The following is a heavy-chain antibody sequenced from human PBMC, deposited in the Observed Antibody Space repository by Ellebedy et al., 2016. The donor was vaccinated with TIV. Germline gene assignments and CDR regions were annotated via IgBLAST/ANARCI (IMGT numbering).Heavy chain of an antibody. CDR3: ARDTLVGVTDSYFDY. V-gene: IGHV3-7*03. CDR2: IKQDGSKR. CDR1: GFIFSTYT. Sequence: PGGSLGLSCADSGFIFSTYTMSWVRQAPGKGLEWVANIKQDGSKRFYVDSVKGRITISRDNAKNSLYLQMNNLRAEDTAVYYCARDTLVGVTDSYFDYWGQGTLVTVSS. J-gene: IGHJ4*02. D-gene: IGHD1-26*01.